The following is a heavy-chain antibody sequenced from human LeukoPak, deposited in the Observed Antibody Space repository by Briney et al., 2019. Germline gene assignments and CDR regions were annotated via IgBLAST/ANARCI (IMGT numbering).Heavy chain of an antibody. Sequence: GGSLRLSCAASGFTFSTYWMSWVRQAPGKGLEWVANINQDGSEKYYVDSVKGRFTISRDNSRNTLYLQMSSLRAEDTAVYYCAKDAERGFDYSNSLNYWGQGTLVTVSS. D-gene: IGHD4-11*01. CDR3: AKDAERGFDYSNSLNY. CDR2: INQDGSEK. J-gene: IGHJ4*02. V-gene: IGHV3-7*01. CDR1: GFTFSTYW.